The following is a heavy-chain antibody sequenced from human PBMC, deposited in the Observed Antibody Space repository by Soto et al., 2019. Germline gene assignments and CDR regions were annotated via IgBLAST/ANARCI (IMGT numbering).Heavy chain of an antibody. J-gene: IGHJ5*02. CDR1: GGTFSSYT. V-gene: IGHV1-69*08. CDR2: IIPILGTA. CDR3: ARDFHYALSGQANH. Sequence: QVQLVQSGAEVKKPGSSVKVSCKASGGTFSSYTIIWVRQSPGQGLEWMEKIIPILGTANYAPRFQGRVTITADKSTSTAYMGMSSLRSEDTAVYYCARDFHYALSGQANHWCQGTLVTVS. D-gene: IGHD2-2*01.